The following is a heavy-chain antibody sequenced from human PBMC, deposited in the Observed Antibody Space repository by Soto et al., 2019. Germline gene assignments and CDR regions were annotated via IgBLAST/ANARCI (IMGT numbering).Heavy chain of an antibody. CDR1: GFTFSSYS. CDR3: AGGRRGTTVNDAFDI. J-gene: IGHJ3*02. Sequence: GGSLRLSCAASGFTFSSYSMNWVRQAPGKGLEWVSYISSSSSTIYYADSVKGRFTISRDNAKNSLYLQMNSLRDEDTAVYYCAGGRRGTTVNDAFDIWGQGTMVTVSS. CDR2: ISSSSSTI. D-gene: IGHD4-17*01. V-gene: IGHV3-48*02.